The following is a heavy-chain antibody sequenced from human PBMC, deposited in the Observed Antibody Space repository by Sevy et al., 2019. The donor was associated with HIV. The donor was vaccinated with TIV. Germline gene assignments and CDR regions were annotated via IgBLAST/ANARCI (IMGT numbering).Heavy chain of an antibody. CDR1: GFTFSSYS. D-gene: IGHD2-15*01. V-gene: IGHV3-48*02. Sequence: GGSLRLSCAASGFTFSSYSMNWVRQAPGKGLEWVSYISSSSSTIYYADSVKGGFTTSRDNAKNSLYLEMNSLRDEDTAVYYCARVVEGLSGGYCSGGSCYGVGGVRNYYYGMDVWGQGTTVTVSS. CDR3: ARVVEGLSGGYCSGGSCYGVGGVRNYYYGMDV. J-gene: IGHJ6*02. CDR2: ISSSSSTI.